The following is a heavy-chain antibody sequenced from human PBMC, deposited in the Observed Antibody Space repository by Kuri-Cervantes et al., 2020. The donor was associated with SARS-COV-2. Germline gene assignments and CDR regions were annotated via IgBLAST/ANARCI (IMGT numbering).Heavy chain of an antibody. J-gene: IGHJ5*02. Sequence: SGPTLVKPTQTLTLTCTFSGFSLSTSGVGVGWIRQPPGKALEWLALIHWDDDKRYSPSLKSRLTITKDTSKNQVVLTMTNMDPVDTATYYCARKQYYDFWSGHTMSWFDPWGQGTLVTVSS. CDR1: GFSLSTSGVG. CDR3: ARKQYYDFWSGHTMSWFDP. V-gene: IGHV2-5*02. D-gene: IGHD3-3*01. CDR2: IHWDDDK.